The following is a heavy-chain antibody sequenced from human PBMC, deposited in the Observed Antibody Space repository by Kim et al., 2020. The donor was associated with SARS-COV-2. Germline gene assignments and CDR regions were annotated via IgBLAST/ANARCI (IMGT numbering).Heavy chain of an antibody. CDR1: GYTLTELS. J-gene: IGHJ3*02. CDR3: ATGGGMRDAFDI. CDR2: FDPEDGET. Sequence: ASVKVSCKVSGYTLTELSMHWVRQAPGKGLEWMGGFDPEDGETIYAQKFQGRVTMTEDTSTDTAYMELSSLRSEDTVVYYCATGGGMRDAFDIWGQGTMVTVSS. D-gene: IGHD3-16*01. V-gene: IGHV1-24*01.